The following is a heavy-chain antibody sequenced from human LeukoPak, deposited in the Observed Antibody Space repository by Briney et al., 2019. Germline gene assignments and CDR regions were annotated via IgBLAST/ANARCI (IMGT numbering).Heavy chain of an antibody. CDR3: ARRFRTGGNLHHDAYDV. CDR1: GASINDYY. J-gene: IGHJ3*01. CDR2: IYSVGSP. V-gene: IGHV4-4*09. Sequence: SETLSLTCTVSGASINDYYWGWIRQPPGKGLEWIGHIYSVGSPTCSPSLMSRVSISVDTSKNQFSLELSSVTAADTAVYYCARRFRTGGNLHHDAYDVWGQGTVVTVSS. D-gene: IGHD1-14*01.